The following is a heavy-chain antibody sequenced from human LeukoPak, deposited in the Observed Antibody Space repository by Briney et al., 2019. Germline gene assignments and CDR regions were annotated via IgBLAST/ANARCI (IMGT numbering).Heavy chain of an antibody. D-gene: IGHD3-10*01. Sequence: ASVKVSCKASGYTFTSYGISWVRQAPGQGLEWMGWISAYNGNTNYAQKLQGRVTMTTDTSTSTAYMELRSLRSDDTAVYYCARDLPESGSGSEFDYWGQGTLVTVSS. J-gene: IGHJ4*02. CDR3: ARDLPESGSGSEFDY. V-gene: IGHV1-18*01. CDR2: ISAYNGNT. CDR1: GYTFTSYG.